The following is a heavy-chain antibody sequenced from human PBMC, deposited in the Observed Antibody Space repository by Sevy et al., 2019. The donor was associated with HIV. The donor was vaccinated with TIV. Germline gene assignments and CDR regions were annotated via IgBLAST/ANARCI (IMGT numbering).Heavy chain of an antibody. Sequence: GGSLRLSCAASGFTFSTYWMHWVRQAPGKGRVWVSRINTDGRTTTYGDSVKGRFSISRDNAKNTRYMEMNSLGAEDTAVYYCARALSGSRDYWGQGTLVTVSS. V-gene: IGHV3-74*01. CDR1: GFTFSTYW. D-gene: IGHD1-26*01. J-gene: IGHJ4*02. CDR2: INTDGRTT. CDR3: ARALSGSRDY.